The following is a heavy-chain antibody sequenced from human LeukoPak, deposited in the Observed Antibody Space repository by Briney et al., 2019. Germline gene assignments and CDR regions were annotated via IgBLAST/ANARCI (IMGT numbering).Heavy chain of an antibody. CDR3: ARDLRLYYDSSGYPNWFDP. Sequence: GGSLRLSCAASGFTFSSYAMNWVRQAPGRGLEWVSYINTGSSTIYYADSVKGRFTTSRDNAKNSLYLQMNSLRAEDTAVYYCARDLRLYYDSSGYPNWFDPWGQGTLVTVSS. V-gene: IGHV3-48*04. CDR2: INTGSSTI. CDR1: GFTFSSYA. D-gene: IGHD3-22*01. J-gene: IGHJ5*02.